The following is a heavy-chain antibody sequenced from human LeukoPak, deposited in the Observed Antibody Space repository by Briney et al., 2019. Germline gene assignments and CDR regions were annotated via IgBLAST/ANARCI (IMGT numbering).Heavy chain of an antibody. CDR1: GFTFSSYS. CDR3: ARGQSIVVVPAAIFEAFDI. D-gene: IGHD2-2*02. V-gene: IGHV3-21*01. Sequence: GGSLRLSCAASGFTFSSYSMNWVRQAPGKGLEWVSSISSSSSYIYYADSLKGRFTISRDNAKNSLYLQMNSLRAEDTAVYYCARGQSIVVVPAAIFEAFDIWGQGTMVTVSS. CDR2: ISSSSSYI. J-gene: IGHJ3*02.